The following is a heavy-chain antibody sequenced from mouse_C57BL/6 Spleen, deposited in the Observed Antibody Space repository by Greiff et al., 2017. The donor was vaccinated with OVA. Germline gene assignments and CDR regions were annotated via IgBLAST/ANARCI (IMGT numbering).Heavy chain of an antibody. J-gene: IGHJ4*01. CDR2: IYPGDGDT. Sequence: QVQLKESGAELVKPGASVKISCKASGYAFSSYWMNWVKQRPGKGLEWIGQIYPGDGDTNYNGKFKGKATLTADKSSSTAYMQLSSLTSEDSAVYFGARPSLSTVVAKDAMDYWGQGTSVTVSS. D-gene: IGHD1-1*01. CDR3: ARPSLSTVVAKDAMDY. CDR1: GYAFSSYW. V-gene: IGHV1-80*01.